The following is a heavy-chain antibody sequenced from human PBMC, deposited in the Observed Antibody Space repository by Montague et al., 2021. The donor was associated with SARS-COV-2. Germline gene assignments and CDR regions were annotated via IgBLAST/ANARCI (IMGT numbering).Heavy chain of an antibody. CDR1: GASISSYY. V-gene: IGHV4-59*13. D-gene: IGHD5-24*01. J-gene: IGHJ4*02. CDR3: ARGDVEMATIKSGGPFYHFDY. Sequence: SETLSLTCTVSGASISSYYWSWIRQPPGKGLEWIGYIYYGGSTNYNPSRKSPVTISVDTSKNQFPLKLSSVTAADTAVYYCARGDVEMATIKSGGPFYHFDYWGQGTLVTVSS. CDR2: IYYGGST.